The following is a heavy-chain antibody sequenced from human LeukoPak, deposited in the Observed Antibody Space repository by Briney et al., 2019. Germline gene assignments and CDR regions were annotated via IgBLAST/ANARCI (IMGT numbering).Heavy chain of an antibody. CDR1: GFTFSSYS. V-gene: IGHV3-53*01. Sequence: GGSLRLSCAASGFTFSSYSMNWVRQAPGKGLEWVSVIYSGGITYYADSVKGRFTISRDNSKNTMYLQMNSLRAEDTAVYYCGVNSDYWGQGTPVTVSS. D-gene: IGHD4-23*01. CDR3: GVNSDY. J-gene: IGHJ4*02. CDR2: IYSGGIT.